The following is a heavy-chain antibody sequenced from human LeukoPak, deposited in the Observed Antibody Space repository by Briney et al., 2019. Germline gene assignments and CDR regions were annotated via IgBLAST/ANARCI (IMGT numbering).Heavy chain of an antibody. CDR1: GYSFTSYW. V-gene: IGHV5-51*01. J-gene: IGHJ4*02. CDR2: IYPGDSDT. D-gene: IGHD3-22*01. CDR3: ARGYYDSSGYSKISPFDY. Sequence: GESLKISCNASGYSFTSYWVGWVRQMPGKGLEWMGIIYPGDSDTRYSPSFQGQVTISADKSISTAYLQWSSLKASDTAMYYCARGYYDSSGYSKISPFDYWGQGTLVTVSS.